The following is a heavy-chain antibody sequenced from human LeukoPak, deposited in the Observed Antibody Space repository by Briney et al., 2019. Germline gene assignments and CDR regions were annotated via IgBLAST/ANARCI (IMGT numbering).Heavy chain of an antibody. CDR2: INPNSGDT. CDR3: ARGYCSGGTCYLVENWFDP. CDR1: GYTFTVYY. D-gene: IGHD2-15*01. J-gene: IGHJ5*02. V-gene: IGHV1-2*06. Sequence: GSVKVSCKASGYTFTVYYMYWVRQAPGQGLEWMGRINPNSGDTDYAQNFQGRVTMTRDTSISTAYMELTNLRSDDTAVYCCARGYCSGGTCYLVENWFDPWGQGTLVTVSS.